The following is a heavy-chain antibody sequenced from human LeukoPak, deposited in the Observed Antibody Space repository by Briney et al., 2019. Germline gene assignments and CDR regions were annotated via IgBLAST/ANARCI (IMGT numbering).Heavy chain of an antibody. Sequence: SETLSLTWTVSGGSISGYYWSWIRQPPGQGLEWIAYIHSNGYTNYNPSLKSRVTISVDTSKNQFSLKVTSVTAADTAMYYCTKREGPMSGSYDYFDPWGQGTLVTVS. CDR3: TKREGPMSGSYDYFDP. J-gene: IGHJ5*02. D-gene: IGHD1-26*01. CDR2: IHSNGYT. V-gene: IGHV4-4*09. CDR1: GGSISGYY.